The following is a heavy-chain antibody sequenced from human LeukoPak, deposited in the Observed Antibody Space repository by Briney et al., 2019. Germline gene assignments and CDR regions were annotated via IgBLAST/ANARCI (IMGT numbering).Heavy chain of an antibody. V-gene: IGHV4-34*01. J-gene: IGHJ4*02. CDR1: GGSFSGYY. D-gene: IGHD3-16*02. CDR3: ARHYDYVWGSYRPYYFDY. Sequence: NPSETLSLTCAVYGGSFSGYYWSWIRQPPGKGLEWIGEINHSGSTNYNPSLKSRVTISVDTSKNQFSLKLSSVTAADTAVYYCARHYDYVWGSYRPYYFDYWGQGTLVTVSS. CDR2: INHSGST.